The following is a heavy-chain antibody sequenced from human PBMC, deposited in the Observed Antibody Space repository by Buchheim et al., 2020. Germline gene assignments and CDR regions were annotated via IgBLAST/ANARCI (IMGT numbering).Heavy chain of an antibody. D-gene: IGHD3-3*01. V-gene: IGHV3-48*01. CDR3: ARVGIRIFGEPYAMDV. Sequence: EVQLVESGGGLVQPGGSLRLSCGASGFIFGSYSMNWVRQAPGKGLEWVAYIGSSESSRYYSDSAKGRFTISRDNANSSALLQMSSLRAEDTAVYYCARVGIRIFGEPYAMDVWGQGTT. CDR1: GFIFGSYS. CDR2: IGSSESSR. J-gene: IGHJ6*02.